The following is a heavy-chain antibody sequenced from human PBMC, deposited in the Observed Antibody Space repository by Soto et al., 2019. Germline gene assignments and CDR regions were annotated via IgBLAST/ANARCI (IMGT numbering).Heavy chain of an antibody. J-gene: IGHJ4*02. D-gene: IGHD3-9*01. CDR2: FDPEDGET. V-gene: IGHV1-24*01. Sequence: ASVKVSCKVSGYTLTELSMHWVRQAPGKGLEWMGGFDPEDGETIYAQKFQGRVTMTEDTSTDTAYMELSSLRSEDTAVYYCATLAGGGFDWGRYYFDYWGQGTLVTVSS. CDR3: ATLAGGGFDWGRYYFDY. CDR1: GYTLTELS.